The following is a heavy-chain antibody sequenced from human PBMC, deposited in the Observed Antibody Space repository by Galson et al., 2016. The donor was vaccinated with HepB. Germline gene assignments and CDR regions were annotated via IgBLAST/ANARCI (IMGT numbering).Heavy chain of an antibody. CDR3: ARAYYFDSSGYSFDY. CDR2: IYPDDSDT. J-gene: IGHJ4*02. D-gene: IGHD3-22*01. V-gene: IGHV5-51*01. CDR1: GYHFSKFW. Sequence: QSGAEVKKPGESLKISCLNSGYHFSKFWIGWVRQEPGKGLEWMGIIYPDDSDTRYSPSFAGQVTISADRSTSTVYLQWSSLKASDTAMYFCARAYYFDSSGYSFDYWGLGTLVTVSS.